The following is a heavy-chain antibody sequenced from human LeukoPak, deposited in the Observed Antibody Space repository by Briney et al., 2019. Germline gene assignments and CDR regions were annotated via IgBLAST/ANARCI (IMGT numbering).Heavy chain of an antibody. Sequence: SETLSLTCTVSGGSISSGSYYWSCIRQPAGKGLEWIGRIYTSGSTNYNPSLKSRVTISVDTAKKQFSLKLSAMTAADTAVHYCAKGRPDGSGSYYKFDPWGQGTLVTVSS. J-gene: IGHJ5*02. CDR2: IYTSGST. CDR3: AKGRPDGSGSYYKFDP. CDR1: GGSISSGSYY. V-gene: IGHV4-61*02. D-gene: IGHD3-10*01.